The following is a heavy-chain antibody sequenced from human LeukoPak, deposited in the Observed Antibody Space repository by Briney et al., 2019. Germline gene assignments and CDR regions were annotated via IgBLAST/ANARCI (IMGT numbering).Heavy chain of an antibody. D-gene: IGHD4-17*01. V-gene: IGHV3-9*01. J-gene: IGHJ4*02. CDR1: GFTFDDYA. CDR2: ISWNSGSI. Sequence: GGSLRLSCAASGFTFDDYAMPWVRQAPGKGLEWVSGISWNSGSIGYADSVKGRFTISRDNAKNSLYLQMNSLRAEDTAVYYCARDPSDYGDSPDYWGQGTLVTVSS. CDR3: ARDPSDYGDSPDY.